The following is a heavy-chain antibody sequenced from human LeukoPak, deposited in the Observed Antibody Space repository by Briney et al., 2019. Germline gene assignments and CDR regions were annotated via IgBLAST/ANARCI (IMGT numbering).Heavy chain of an antibody. CDR1: GYTFTSYG. CDR3: AKDDIAVAGTFDY. V-gene: IGHV1-18*01. J-gene: IGHJ4*02. Sequence: VASVKVSCKASGYTFTSYGISWVRQAPGQGLEWMGWITTYNGNTNYAQKLQGRVSMTTDTSTSTAYMELRSLRSDDTAVYYCAKDDIAVAGTFDYWGQGTLVTVSS. D-gene: IGHD6-19*01. CDR2: ITTYNGNT.